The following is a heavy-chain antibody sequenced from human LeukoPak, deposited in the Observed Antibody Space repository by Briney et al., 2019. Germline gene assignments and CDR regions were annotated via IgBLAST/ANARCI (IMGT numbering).Heavy chain of an antibody. J-gene: IGHJ4*02. Sequence: GGSLRLSCAASGFTFDDYGMSWVRQAPGKGLEWVSGINWNGGSTGYADSVKGRFTISRDNAKNSLYLQMNSLRAEDTALYYCAGSVGGLPLGELSLGGPFDNWGQGTLVTVSS. CDR2: INWNGGST. D-gene: IGHD3-16*01. CDR1: GFTFDDYG. CDR3: AGSVGGLPLGELSLGGPFDN. V-gene: IGHV3-20*04.